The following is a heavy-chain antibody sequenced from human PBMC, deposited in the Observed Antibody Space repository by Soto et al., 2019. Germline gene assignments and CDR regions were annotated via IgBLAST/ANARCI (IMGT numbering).Heavy chain of an antibody. CDR1: GFTFSSYA. CDR3: AKGRLRFYYYYYGMDV. J-gene: IGHJ6*02. Sequence: PGGSLRLSCAASGFTFSSYAMSWVRQAPGKGLEWVSAISGSGGSTYYADSVKGRFTISRDNSKNTLYLQMNSLRAEDTAVYYCAKGRLRFYYYYYGMDVWGQGTTVTVSS. CDR2: ISGSGGST. V-gene: IGHV3-23*01. D-gene: IGHD3-3*01.